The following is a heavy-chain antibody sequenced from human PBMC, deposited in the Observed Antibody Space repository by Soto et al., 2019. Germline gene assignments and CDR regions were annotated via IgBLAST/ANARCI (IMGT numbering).Heavy chain of an antibody. CDR2: ISYDGSNK. D-gene: IGHD6-19*01. CDR1: GFTFNDCA. J-gene: IGHJ4*02. Sequence: GGSLRLSCAASGFTFNDCAIHWVRQAPGEGLEWVAVISYDGSNKNYADSVKGRFTISRDNSENTLYLQMNSLRTEDTAVYYCAKDVRGVLAVAGTLDYWGQGTLVTVSS. V-gene: IGHV3-30*18. CDR3: AKDVRGVLAVAGTLDY.